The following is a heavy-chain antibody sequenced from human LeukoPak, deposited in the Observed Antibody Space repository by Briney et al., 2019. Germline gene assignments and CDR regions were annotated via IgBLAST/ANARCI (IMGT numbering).Heavy chain of an antibody. J-gene: IGHJ5*02. V-gene: IGHV3-11*04. CDR3: ARASRYGLNWFDP. CDR1: GFTFSDYY. CDR2: ISSSGSTI. Sequence: GGSLRLSCAASGFTFSDYYMTWIRQAPGKGLEWVSYISSSGSTIYYADSVKGRFTISGDNAKNSLYLQMNGLRAEDTAVYYCARASRYGLNWFDPWGQGTLVTVSS. D-gene: IGHD3-10*01.